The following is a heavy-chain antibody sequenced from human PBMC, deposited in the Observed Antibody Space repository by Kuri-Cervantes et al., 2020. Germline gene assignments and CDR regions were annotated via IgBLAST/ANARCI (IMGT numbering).Heavy chain of an antibody. J-gene: IGHJ4*02. D-gene: IGHD5-18*01. Sequence: ASVKISCKASSDTFTGCYMIWGRQAPGHGRVGRGWINPNSGSTNYSQKFQGWVTMTREASISTAYLELIRMRSDDTAVYYCARDSDSYGLGSEAFDYWGQGTLVTVSS. CDR1: SDTFTGCY. CDR3: ARDSDSYGLGSEAFDY. CDR2: INPNSGST. V-gene: IGHV1-2*04.